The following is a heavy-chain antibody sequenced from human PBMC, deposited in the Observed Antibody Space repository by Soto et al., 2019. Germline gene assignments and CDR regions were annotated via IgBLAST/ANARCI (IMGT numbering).Heavy chain of an antibody. J-gene: IGHJ6*02. V-gene: IGHV1-69*13. Sequence: SVKLSCKASGGTFSSYAISWVRQAPGQGLEWMGGIIPIFGTANYAQKFQGRVTITADESTSTAYMELSRLRSDDTAVYYCARTHRYCSGGSCYVYYYGMDVWGQGTTVTVSS. CDR3: ARTHRYCSGGSCYVYYYGMDV. CDR1: GGTFSSYA. CDR2: IIPIFGTA. D-gene: IGHD2-15*01.